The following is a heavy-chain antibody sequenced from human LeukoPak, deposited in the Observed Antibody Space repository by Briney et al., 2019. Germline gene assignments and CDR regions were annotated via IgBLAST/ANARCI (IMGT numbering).Heavy chain of an antibody. CDR3: ARGGLRLGELSFLTYYFDY. J-gene: IGHJ4*02. CDR1: GGSFSGYY. D-gene: IGHD3-16*02. V-gene: IGHV4-34*01. CDR2: INHSGST. Sequence: PSETLSLTCAVYGGSFSGYYWSWIRQPPGKGLEWIGEINHSGSTNYNPSLKSRVTISVDTSKNQFSLKLSYVTAADTAVCYCARGGLRLGELSFLTYYFDYWGQGTLVTVSS.